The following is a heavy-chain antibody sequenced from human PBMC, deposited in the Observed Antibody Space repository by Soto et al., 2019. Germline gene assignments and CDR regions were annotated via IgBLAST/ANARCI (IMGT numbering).Heavy chain of an antibody. J-gene: IGHJ5*02. CDR3: ARDMNNDWFDP. D-gene: IGHD2-8*01. Sequence: LPETLSLTCTVSGGSISSYYWSWIRQPPGKGLEWIGYIYYSGSTNYNPSLKSRVTISVDTSKNQFSLKLSSVTAADTAVYYCARDMNNDWFDPWGQGTLVTVSS. CDR2: IYYSGST. V-gene: IGHV4-59*01. CDR1: GGSISSYY.